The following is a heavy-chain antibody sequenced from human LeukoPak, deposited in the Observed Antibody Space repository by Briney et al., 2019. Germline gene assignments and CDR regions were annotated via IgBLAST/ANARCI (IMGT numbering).Heavy chain of an antibody. J-gene: IGHJ4*02. D-gene: IGHD5-18*01. CDR2: ISSDGSNK. CDR3: AKGSVDTATRFDS. V-gene: IGHV3-30*18. Sequence: GGSLRLSCEASGFTFSNYGMHWVRQAPGKGLKWVAVISSDGSNKNHADSVKGRFTISRDNSKNTLYLQMNSLRAEDTAVYYCAKGSVDTATRFDSWGQGTLVTVSS. CDR1: GFTFSNYG.